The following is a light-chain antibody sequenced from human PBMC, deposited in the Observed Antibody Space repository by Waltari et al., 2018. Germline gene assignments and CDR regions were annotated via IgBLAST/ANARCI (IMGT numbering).Light chain of an antibody. J-gene: IGLJ3*02. CDR1: PSNFGAGHD. Sequence: QFVLTHPPSVSGAPGQTVTISFPGPPSNFGAGHDVVWYQLLPGTAPKLLISLNTNRPSGVPDRFSGSKSGTSASLAISGLQTDDEGDYYCQSYDRNLRGWVFGGGTKLTVL. CDR2: LNT. CDR3: QSYDRNLRGWV. V-gene: IGLV1-40*01.